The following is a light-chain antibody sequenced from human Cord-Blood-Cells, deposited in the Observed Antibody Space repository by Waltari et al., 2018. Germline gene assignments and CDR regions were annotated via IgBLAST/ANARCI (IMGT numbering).Light chain of an antibody. CDR3: QQYNSYWT. J-gene: IGKJ1*01. V-gene: IGKV1-5*01. Sequence: DIQMTQSPSTLCASVGDRVTIPCRASQSISSWLAWYQQKPGKAPKLLIYDASSLESGVPSRFSGSGSGTEFTLTISSLQPDDFATYYCQQYNSYWTFGQGTKVEIK. CDR1: QSISSW. CDR2: DAS.